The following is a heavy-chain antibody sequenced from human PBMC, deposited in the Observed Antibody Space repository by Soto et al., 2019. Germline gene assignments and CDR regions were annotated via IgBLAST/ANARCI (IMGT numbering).Heavy chain of an antibody. CDR3: ARDYVVVAVPLY. CDR1: GYTFSTYG. Sequence: QVQLVQSGPEVKKAGASVKVSCMTSGYTFSTYGVSWVRQVPGQGLEWVGWISAYNGDTHYSQKLRGRVTMTRDTSTSAADLELTSRTSDDTAVYSCARDYVVVAVPLYWGQGTLVTVSS. CDR2: ISAYNGDT. J-gene: IGHJ4*02. D-gene: IGHD6-19*01. V-gene: IGHV1-18*01.